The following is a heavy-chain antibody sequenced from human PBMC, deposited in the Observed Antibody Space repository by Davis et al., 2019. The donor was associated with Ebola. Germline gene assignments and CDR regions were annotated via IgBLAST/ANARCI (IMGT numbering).Heavy chain of an antibody. CDR2: ISSSGNTM. J-gene: IGHJ6*02. Sequence: GESLKISCAASGSTFSDYYMNWIRQAPGKGLEWVSYISSSGNTMYYADSVKGRFTLSRDNAKNSVYLQMNSLRAEDTAVYYCAREREQQLVHYYYGLDVWGLGTTVTVSS. D-gene: IGHD6-13*01. CDR1: GSTFSDYY. V-gene: IGHV3-11*04. CDR3: AREREQQLVHYYYGLDV.